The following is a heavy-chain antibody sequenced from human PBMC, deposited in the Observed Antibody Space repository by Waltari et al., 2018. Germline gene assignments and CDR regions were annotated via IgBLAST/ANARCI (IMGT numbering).Heavy chain of an antibody. CDR3: AKEDGVGPTTTSFNY. CDR1: GFTFSDYG. Sequence: QVQLVESGGGVVQSGGSLSLSCAASGFTFSDYGMHWVRQAPGKGLEWVAFIRYDGNNKYYADSVKGRFTISRDNSKNTLYLQMDSLRVEDTAVYYCAKEDGVGPTTTSFNYWGQGTLVTVSS. J-gene: IGHJ4*02. CDR2: IRYDGNNK. D-gene: IGHD1-26*01. V-gene: IGHV3-30*02.